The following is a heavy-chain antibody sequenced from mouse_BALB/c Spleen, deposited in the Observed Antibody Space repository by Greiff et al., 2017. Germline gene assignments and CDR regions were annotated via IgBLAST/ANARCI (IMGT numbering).Heavy chain of an antibody. Sequence: EVKLMESGGGLVKPGGSLKLSCAASGFTFSSYAMSWVRQSPEKRLEWVAEISSGGSYTYYPDTVTGRFTISRDNAKNTLYLEMSSLRSEDTAMYYCARAYDEGDYFDYWGQGTTLTVSS. J-gene: IGHJ2*01. CDR2: ISSGGSYT. D-gene: IGHD2-3*01. V-gene: IGHV5-9-4*01. CDR1: GFTFSSYA. CDR3: ARAYDEGDYFDY.